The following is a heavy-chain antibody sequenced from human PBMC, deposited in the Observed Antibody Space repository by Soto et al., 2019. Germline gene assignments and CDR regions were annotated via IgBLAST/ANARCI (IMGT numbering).Heavy chain of an antibody. D-gene: IGHD1-7*01. Sequence: QVQLVQSGAEVKKPGSSVKVSCKASGGTFSSYTISWVRQAPGQGLEWMGRIIPILGIANYAQKFQGRVTITADKFTSTAYMELSSLRSEDTAVYYCARDALGTGTTSQPFDYWGQGTLVTVSS. CDR1: GGTFSSYT. V-gene: IGHV1-69*02. CDR3: ARDALGTGTTSQPFDY. J-gene: IGHJ4*02. CDR2: IIPILGIA.